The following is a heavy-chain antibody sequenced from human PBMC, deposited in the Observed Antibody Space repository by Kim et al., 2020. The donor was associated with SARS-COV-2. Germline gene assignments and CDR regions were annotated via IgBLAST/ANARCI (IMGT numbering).Heavy chain of an antibody. CDR3: VKEFRGRYSSSWYGLY. Sequence: GGSLRISCSASGFTFSSYAMHWVRQAPGKGLEYVSAISSNGGSTYYADSVKGRFTISRDNSKNTLYLQMSSLRAEDTAVYYCVKEFRGRYSSSWYGLYWGQGTLVTVSS. V-gene: IGHV3-64D*06. CDR2: ISSNGGST. J-gene: IGHJ4*02. CDR1: GFTFSSYA. D-gene: IGHD6-13*01.